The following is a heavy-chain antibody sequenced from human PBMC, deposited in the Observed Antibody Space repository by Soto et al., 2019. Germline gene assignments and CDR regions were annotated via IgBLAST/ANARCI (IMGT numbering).Heavy chain of an antibody. CDR1: GGSISSSSYY. CDR2: IYYSGST. CDR3: ARHDYGDYRARFFDY. V-gene: IGHV4-39*01. J-gene: IGHJ4*02. Sequence: SETLSLTCTVSGGSISSSSYYWGWIRQPPGKGLEWIGSIYYSGSTYYNPSLKSRVTISVDTSKNQFSLKLSSVTAADTAVYYCARHDYGDYRARFFDYWGQGTLVTVSS. D-gene: IGHD4-17*01.